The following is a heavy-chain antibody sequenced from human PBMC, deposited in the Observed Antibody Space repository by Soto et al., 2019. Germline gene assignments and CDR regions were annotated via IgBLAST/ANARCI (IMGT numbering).Heavy chain of an antibody. CDR1: GFTVSSNY. CDR2: IYSGGST. CDR3: ARAVGATTPYFDY. V-gene: IGHV3-53*01. J-gene: IGHJ4*02. Sequence: GGSLRLSCAASGFTVSSNYMSWVRQAPGKGLEWVSVIYSGGSTYYADSVKGRFTISRDNSKNTLYLQMNSLRAEDTAVYYCARAVGATTPYFDYWGQGTLVTVSS. D-gene: IGHD1-26*01.